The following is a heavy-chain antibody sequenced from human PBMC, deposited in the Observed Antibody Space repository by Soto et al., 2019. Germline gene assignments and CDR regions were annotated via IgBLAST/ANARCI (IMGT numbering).Heavy chain of an antibody. J-gene: IGHJ3*02. Sequence: VGSLRLSCAASGFTFSSYAMSWVRQAPGKGLEWVSAISGSGGSTYYADSVKGRFTISRDNSKNTLYLQMNSLRAEDTAVYYCAKATQDYYDSSGYYVAGAFDIWGQGTMVTVSS. CDR1: GFTFSSYA. CDR2: ISGSGGST. CDR3: AKATQDYYDSSGYYVAGAFDI. V-gene: IGHV3-23*01. D-gene: IGHD3-22*01.